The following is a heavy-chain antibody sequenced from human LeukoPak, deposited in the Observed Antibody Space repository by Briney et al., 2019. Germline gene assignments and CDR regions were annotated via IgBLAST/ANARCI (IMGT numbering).Heavy chain of an antibody. D-gene: IGHD3-3*01. CDR1: VFTFTSSA. CDR2: IVVGSGNT. CDR3: AALPPTIFGVVRVGYYFDY. V-gene: IGHV1-58*01. J-gene: IGHJ4*02. Sequence: GASVKVSCKASVFTFTSSAVQWVRQARGQRLEGIGWIVVGSGNTNYAQKFQERVTITRDMSTSTAYMELSSLRSEDTAVYYCAALPPTIFGVVRVGYYFDYWGQGTLVTVSS.